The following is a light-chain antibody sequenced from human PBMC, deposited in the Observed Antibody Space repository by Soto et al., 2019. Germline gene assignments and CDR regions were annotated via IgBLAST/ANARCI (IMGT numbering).Light chain of an antibody. CDR3: QHYGGSPSFA. Sequence: EIVSTQSPGTLSLSPGERATLSCRASQSVSSSYLGWYQQKPGQAPRLLIYGASGRATGIPDRFSGSGSGTDFTPSISRLKPEDFAVYYCQHYGGSPSFAFGPGTKVDIK. J-gene: IGKJ3*01. CDR2: GAS. CDR1: QSVSSSY. V-gene: IGKV3-20*01.